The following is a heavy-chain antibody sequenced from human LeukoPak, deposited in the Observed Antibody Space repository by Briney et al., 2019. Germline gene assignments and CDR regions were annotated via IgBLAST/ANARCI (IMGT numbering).Heavy chain of an antibody. Sequence: PSETLSLTCTVSGVSISSSPYYWAWIRLPPGKGLELIGSIFYNGDTYDSPSLKSRVTMSVDTSKNQFSLELRSVTAAETALYYCARHASGVFDHWGQGTLVTVSS. CDR3: ARHASGVFDH. CDR2: IFYNGDT. D-gene: IGHD1-26*01. J-gene: IGHJ4*02. V-gene: IGHV4-39*01. CDR1: GVSISSSPYY.